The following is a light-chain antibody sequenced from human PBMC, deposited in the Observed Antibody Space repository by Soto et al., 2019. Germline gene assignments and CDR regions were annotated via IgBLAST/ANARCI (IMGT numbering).Light chain of an antibody. Sequence: QSVLTQPASVSGSPGQSITISCTGTSSDVGGYNYVSWYQQHPGKAPKLMIYDVSNRPSEVSNRFSGSKSGNTASLTISGLQAEDEADYYCSSYTSSSTLEGYVFGTGTKVTVL. CDR1: SSDVGGYNY. J-gene: IGLJ1*01. CDR2: DVS. CDR3: SSYTSSSTLEGYV. V-gene: IGLV2-14*01.